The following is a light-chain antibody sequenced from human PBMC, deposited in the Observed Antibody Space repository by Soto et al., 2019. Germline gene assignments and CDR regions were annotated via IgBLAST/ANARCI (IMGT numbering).Light chain of an antibody. CDR3: QFYGDPSKT. V-gene: IGKV3-20*01. J-gene: IGKJ1*01. CDR1: QTVSSNF. Sequence: EIVLTQSPGTLSLSAGERVTLSFMASQTVSSNFLAWYQQKPGQAPRLLIFDASTRATGIPDRFTGSGSGTDFTLTISRLEPEDFAVYYCQFYGDPSKTFGQGTKVDIK. CDR2: DAS.